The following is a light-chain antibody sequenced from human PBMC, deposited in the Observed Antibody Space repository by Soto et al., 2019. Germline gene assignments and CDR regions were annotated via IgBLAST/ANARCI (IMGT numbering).Light chain of an antibody. Sequence: DIQMTQSPSTLSASVGDRVTITCRASQTISNWLAWYQQEPRKAPKLLIYDASSLRSGVPSRFSGSGFATDFTLTISSLQPDVFATYCYQQYSIYPFTFGQGTKLEIK. CDR1: QTISNW. CDR2: DAS. CDR3: QQYSIYPFT. V-gene: IGKV1-5*01. J-gene: IGKJ2*01.